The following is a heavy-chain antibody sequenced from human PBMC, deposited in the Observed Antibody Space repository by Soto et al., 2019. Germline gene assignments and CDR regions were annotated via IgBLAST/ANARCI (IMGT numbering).Heavy chain of an antibody. CDR3: ARGYSSGYPDAFDI. CDR1: GFTFSSYS. CDR2: ISSSSSTI. V-gene: IGHV3-48*02. Sequence: VQLVESGGGLVQPGGSLRLSCAASGFTFSSYSMNWVRQAPGKGLEWVSYISSSSSTIYYADSVKGRFTISRDNAKNSLYLQMNSLRDEDTAVYYCARGYSSGYPDAFDIWGQGTKVTVSS. D-gene: IGHD3-22*01. J-gene: IGHJ3*02.